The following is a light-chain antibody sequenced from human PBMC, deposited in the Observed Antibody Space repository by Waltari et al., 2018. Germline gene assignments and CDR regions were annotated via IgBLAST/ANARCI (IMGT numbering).Light chain of an antibody. V-gene: IGKV1-5*01. Sequence: GDRVTITCRASQSISSWLAWYQQKPRKAPKLLIYDASSLESGVPSRFSGSGSGTEFTLTISSLQPDDFATYYCQQYNSYLYTFGQGTKLEIK. CDR2: DAS. J-gene: IGKJ2*01. CDR1: QSISSW. CDR3: QQYNSYLYT.